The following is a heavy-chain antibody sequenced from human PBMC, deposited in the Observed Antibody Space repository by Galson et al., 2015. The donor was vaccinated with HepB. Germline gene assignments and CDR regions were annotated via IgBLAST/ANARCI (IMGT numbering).Heavy chain of an antibody. CDR3: ARNPAPYDYFNMDV. CDR2: ISAGSTTV. CDR1: GVTIPSYS. Sequence: SLRLSCAASGVTIPSYSMNWVRKAPGKGLEWLAYISAGSTTVYYAASVRGRFTISRDNAKNFLYLHMNSLRGEDTAVYYCARNPAPYDYFNMDVWGHGTTVTVSS. V-gene: IGHV3-48*01. J-gene: IGHJ6*02.